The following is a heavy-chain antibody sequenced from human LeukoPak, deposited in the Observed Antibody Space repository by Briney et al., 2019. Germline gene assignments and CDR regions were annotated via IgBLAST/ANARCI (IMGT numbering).Heavy chain of an antibody. V-gene: IGHV4-4*07. CDR2: IYTSGST. CDR3: ARDASSSWFSWFDP. CDR1: GGSISSYY. Sequence: SETLSLTCTVSGGSISSYYWSWIRQPAGKGLEWIGRIYTSGSTNYNPSLKSRVTMSVDTSKNQFSLKLSSVTAADTAVYYCARDASSSWFSWFDPWGQGTLVTVSS. J-gene: IGHJ5*02. D-gene: IGHD6-13*01.